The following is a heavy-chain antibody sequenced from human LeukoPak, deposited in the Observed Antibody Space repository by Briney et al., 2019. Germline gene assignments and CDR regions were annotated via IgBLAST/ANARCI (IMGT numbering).Heavy chain of an antibody. J-gene: IGHJ4*02. V-gene: IGHV3-30*14. CDR1: GFTFSSYA. CDR3: ARGLREYYYDSSGYYPLDY. CDR2: ISYDGSNK. Sequence: GGSLRLSCAASGFTFSSYAMHWVRQAPGKGLEWVAVISYDGSNKYYADSVKGRFTISRDNSKNTLYLQMNSLRAEDTAVYYCARGLREYYYDSSGYYPLDYWGQGTLVTVSS. D-gene: IGHD3-22*01.